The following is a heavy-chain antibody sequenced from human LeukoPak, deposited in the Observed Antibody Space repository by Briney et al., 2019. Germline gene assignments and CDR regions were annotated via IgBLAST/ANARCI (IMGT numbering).Heavy chain of an antibody. CDR1: GFTFSSYA. Sequence: GGSLRLSCAASGFTFSSYAMSWVRQAPGKGLEWVSAINGSGGSTYYADSVKGRFTISRDNSKNTLYLQMNSLRAEDTAVYYCAKVGYCSSTSCYWRGTYYFDYWGQGTLVTVSS. V-gene: IGHV3-23*01. D-gene: IGHD2-2*01. CDR3: AKVGYCSSTSCYWRGTYYFDY. J-gene: IGHJ4*02. CDR2: INGSGGST.